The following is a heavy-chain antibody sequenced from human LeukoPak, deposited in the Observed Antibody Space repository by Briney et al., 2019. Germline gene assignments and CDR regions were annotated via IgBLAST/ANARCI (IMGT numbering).Heavy chain of an antibody. V-gene: IGHV4-4*07. Sequence: PSETLSLTCTVSGGSISSYYWSWIRQPAGKGLEWIGRIYTSGSTNYNPSLKSRVTISVDTSKNQFSPKLSSVTAADTAVYYCARDQRPNYYYYGMDVWGQGTTVTVSS. CDR3: ARDQRPNYYYYGMDV. CDR1: GGSISSYY. CDR2: IYTSGST. J-gene: IGHJ6*02.